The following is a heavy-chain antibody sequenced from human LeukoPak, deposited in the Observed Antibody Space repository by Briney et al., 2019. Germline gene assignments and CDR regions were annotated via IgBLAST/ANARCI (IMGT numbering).Heavy chain of an antibody. CDR3: ARGIQCWRGGSCYASAGPSFDC. V-gene: IGHV3-64*01. CDR1: GFTLCLYA. J-gene: IGHJ4*02. Sequence: GGSLRHSCAASGFTLCLYAMHWGRPAPGKGLEYVSAISNNGVSTYYANSVKDRITIARDNSKNTLYLQMGSLRAEDMAVYFCARGIQCWRGGSCYASAGPSFDCWGQGTLVTVSS. D-gene: IGHD2-15*01. CDR2: ISNNGVST.